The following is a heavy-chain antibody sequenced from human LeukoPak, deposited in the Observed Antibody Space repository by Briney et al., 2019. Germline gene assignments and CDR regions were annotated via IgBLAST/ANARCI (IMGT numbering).Heavy chain of an antibody. CDR3: AREYGYSGCDWVFDY. Sequence: SVKVSCKASGGTFSSYTISWVRQAPGQGLEWMRRIIPILGIANYAQKFQGRVTITADKSTSTAYMELSSLRSEDTAVYYCAREYGYSGCDWVFDYWGQGTLVTVSS. D-gene: IGHD5-12*01. V-gene: IGHV1-69*04. CDR1: GGTFSSYT. J-gene: IGHJ4*02. CDR2: IIPILGIA.